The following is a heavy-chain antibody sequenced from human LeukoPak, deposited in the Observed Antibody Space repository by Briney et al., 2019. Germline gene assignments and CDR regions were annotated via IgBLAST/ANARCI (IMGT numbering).Heavy chain of an antibody. V-gene: IGHV4-59*01. D-gene: IGHD1-26*01. J-gene: IGHJ4*02. CDR3: VRTYSGSYYFDY. CDR1: GGSISSYY. Sequence: SETLSLTCTVSGGSISSYYWSWIRQPPGKGLEWIGYIYYSGSTNYNPSLKSRVTISVDTSKNQFSLKLSSVTAADTAVYYCVRTYSGSYYFDYWGQGTLVTVSS. CDR2: IYYSGST.